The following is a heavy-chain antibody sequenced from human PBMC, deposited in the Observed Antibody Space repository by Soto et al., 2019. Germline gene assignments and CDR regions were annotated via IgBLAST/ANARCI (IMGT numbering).Heavy chain of an antibody. Sequence: SETLSLTCAGSGGSISSGGYSWGWIRQPPGKGLEWIGYIYHSGSTYYNPSLKSRVTISVDTSKNQFSLKLTSVTAADTAVYYCARDKITGLFDYWGQGTLVTVSS. CDR1: GGSISSGGYS. J-gene: IGHJ4*02. V-gene: IGHV4-30-2*01. CDR2: IYHSGST. CDR3: ARDKITGLFDY. D-gene: IGHD2-8*02.